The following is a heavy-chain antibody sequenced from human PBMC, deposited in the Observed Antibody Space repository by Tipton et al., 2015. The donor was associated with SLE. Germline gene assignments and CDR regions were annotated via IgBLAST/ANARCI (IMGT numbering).Heavy chain of an antibody. CDR1: GGSFSGYY. D-gene: IGHD4-17*01. CDR2: INHSGST. V-gene: IGHV4-34*01. Sequence: TLSLTCAVYGGSFSGYYWSWIRQPPGKGLEWIGEINHSGSTNYNPSLKSRVTTSVDTSKNQFSLKLSSVTAADTAVYYCARHISGGGADYGDPAGGFDLWGRGTLVTVSS. CDR3: ARHISGGGADYGDPAGGFDL. J-gene: IGHJ2*01.